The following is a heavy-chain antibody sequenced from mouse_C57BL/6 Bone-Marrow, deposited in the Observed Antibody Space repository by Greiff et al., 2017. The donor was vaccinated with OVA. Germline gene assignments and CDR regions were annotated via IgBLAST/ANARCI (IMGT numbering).Heavy chain of an antibody. CDR1: GYTFTDYY. Sequence: EVQLQQSGPELVKPGASVKISCKASGYTFTDYYMNWVKQSHGKSLEWIGDINPNNGGTSYNQKFKGKATLTVDKSSSTAYMELRSLTSEDSAVYYCARLCTTVGLEAMDYWGQGTSVTASS. D-gene: IGHD1-1*01. CDR2: INPNNGGT. J-gene: IGHJ4*01. CDR3: ARLCTTVGLEAMDY. V-gene: IGHV1-26*01.